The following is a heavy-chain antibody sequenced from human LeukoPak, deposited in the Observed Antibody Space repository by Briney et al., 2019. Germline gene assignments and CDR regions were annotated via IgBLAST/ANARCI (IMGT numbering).Heavy chain of an antibody. CDR2: MNPNSGNT. CDR1: GYTFTSYD. J-gene: IGHJ4*02. CDR3: ARGGCQSCYNY. V-gene: IGHV1-8*01. D-gene: IGHD2-15*01. Sequence: ASVKVSCKASGYTFTSYDINWVRQATGQGLEWMGWMNPNSGNTGYAQKLQGRVTMTTDTSTSTAYMELSTLKSEDTAVYYCARGGCQSCYNYWGQGTPVTVSS.